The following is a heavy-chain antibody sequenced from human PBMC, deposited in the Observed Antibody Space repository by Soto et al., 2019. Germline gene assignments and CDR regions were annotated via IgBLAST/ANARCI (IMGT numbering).Heavy chain of an antibody. D-gene: IGHD2-2*01. CDR1: GFTFSDYY. Sequence: GGSLRLSCAASGFTFSDYYMSWIRQAPGKGLEWVSYISSSGSTIYYADSVKGRFTISRDNSKNTLYLQMNSLRAEDTAVYYCARGPIVLVPAQPFDPWGQGTLVTVS. V-gene: IGHV3-11*04. CDR3: ARGPIVLVPAQPFDP. CDR2: ISSSGSTI. J-gene: IGHJ5*02.